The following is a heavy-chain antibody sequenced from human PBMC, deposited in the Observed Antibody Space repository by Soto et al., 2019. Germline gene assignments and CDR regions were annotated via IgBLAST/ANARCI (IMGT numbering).Heavy chain of an antibody. Sequence: SETLSLTCTVSGGSISSSSYYWGWIRQPPGKGLEWIGSIYYSGSTYYNPSLKSRVTISVDTSKNQFSLKLSSVTAADTAVYYCAGGGVAGKGRYYYYGMDAWGQGTMVTVSS. CDR1: GGSISSSSYY. CDR2: IYYSGST. J-gene: IGHJ6*02. V-gene: IGHV4-39*01. D-gene: IGHD6-19*01. CDR3: AGGGVAGKGRYYYYGMDA.